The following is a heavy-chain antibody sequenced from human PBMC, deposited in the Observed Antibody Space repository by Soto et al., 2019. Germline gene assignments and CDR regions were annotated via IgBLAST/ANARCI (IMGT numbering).Heavy chain of an antibody. CDR3: ARDMGDYELRDYYYGMDV. D-gene: IGHD4-17*01. V-gene: IGHV1-46*01. Sequence: ASVKVSCKASGYTFTSYYMHWVRQAPGQGLEWMGIINPSGGSTSYAQKFQGRVTMTRDTSTSTVYMELSSLRSEDTAVYYCARDMGDYELRDYYYGMDVWGQGTTVTVSS. CDR2: INPSGGST. CDR1: GYTFTSYY. J-gene: IGHJ6*02.